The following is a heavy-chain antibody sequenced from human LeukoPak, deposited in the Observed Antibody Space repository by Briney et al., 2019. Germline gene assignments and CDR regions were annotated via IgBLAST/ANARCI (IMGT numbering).Heavy chain of an antibody. CDR2: LSGSGGST. CDR1: GFTFSNYA. J-gene: IGHJ5*02. D-gene: IGHD6-13*01. CDR3: ARDPYSSNYWFDP. Sequence: GGSLRLSCAASGFTFSNYAMTWVRQAPGRGLEWVATLSGSGGSTHYADSVKGRFTISRDKAKNSLYLQMNSLRAEDTAVYYCARDPYSSNYWFDPWGQGTLVTVSS. V-gene: IGHV3-23*01.